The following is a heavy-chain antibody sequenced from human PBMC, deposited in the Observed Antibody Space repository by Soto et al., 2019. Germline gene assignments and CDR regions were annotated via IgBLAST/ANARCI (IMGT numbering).Heavy chain of an antibody. CDR1: GFTFSSYA. CDR2: ISYDGSNK. J-gene: IGHJ6*02. CDR3: ARDRAPWYSSSPGGMDV. V-gene: IGHV3-30-3*01. D-gene: IGHD6-13*01. Sequence: GGSLRLSCAASGFTFSSYAMHWVRQAPGKGLEWVAVISYDGSNKYYADSVKGRFTISRDNSKNTLYLQMNSLRAEDTAVYYCARDRAPWYSSSPGGMDVWGQGTTVTVSS.